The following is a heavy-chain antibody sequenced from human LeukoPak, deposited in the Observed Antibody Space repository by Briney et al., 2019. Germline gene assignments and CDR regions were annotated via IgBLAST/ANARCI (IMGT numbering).Heavy chain of an antibody. CDR2: IIPIFGTA. J-gene: IGHJ4*02. CDR3: AGEYYYDSSGYYGI. Sequence: SVKVSCKASGGTFSSYAISWVRQAPGQGLEWMGGIIPIFGTANYAQKFQGRVTITADESTSTAYMELSSLRSEDTAVYYCAGEYYYDSSGYYGIWGQGTLVTVSS. CDR1: GGTFSSYA. D-gene: IGHD3-22*01. V-gene: IGHV1-69*13.